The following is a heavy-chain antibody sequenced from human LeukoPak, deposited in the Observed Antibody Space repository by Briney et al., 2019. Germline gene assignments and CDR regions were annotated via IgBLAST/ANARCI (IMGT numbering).Heavy chain of an antibody. D-gene: IGHD3-22*01. CDR1: GYTLTDYH. V-gene: IGHV1-2*02. CDR2: INPKNGDT. J-gene: IGHJ3*02. CDR3: ARLLRMIHAIDALDI. Sequence: ASVKVSCKASGYTLTDYHIHWVRQAPGQGLEWMGCINPKNGDTNYPQKFRGRVTMSRDTSVNTAYMELSRLGSDDTAMYFCARLLRMIHAIDALDIWGQGTMVTVSS.